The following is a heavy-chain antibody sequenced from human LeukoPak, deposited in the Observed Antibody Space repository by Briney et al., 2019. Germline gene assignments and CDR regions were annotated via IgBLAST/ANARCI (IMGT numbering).Heavy chain of an antibody. CDR1: GFTFSSYW. V-gene: IGHV3-7*01. D-gene: IGHD3-22*01. Sequence: GGSLRLSCAASGFTFSSYWMSWVRQAPGKGLEWVANIKQDGSEKYYVDSVKGRFTISRDNGKNSLYLQMNSLRAEDTAVYYCARDSYYYDSSGYSVLHPFDYWGQGTLVTVSS. CDR3: ARDSYYYDSSGYSVLHPFDY. CDR2: IKQDGSEK. J-gene: IGHJ4*02.